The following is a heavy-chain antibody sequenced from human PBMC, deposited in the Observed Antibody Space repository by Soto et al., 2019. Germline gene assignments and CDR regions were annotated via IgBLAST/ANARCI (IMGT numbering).Heavy chain of an antibody. V-gene: IGHV3-23*01. J-gene: IGHJ6*02. Sequence: EVQLLESGGGLVQPGGSLRLPCAGSGFTFSSYAMTWVRQAPGKGLEWVSTLSDSGGHTYYADSVTGRFTSSRDNPTDTLKFQMNSRRVEDTAVYYCAKDSQSVSVSAARVYGMDVWGQGTTVTVSS. D-gene: IGHD2-2*01. CDR3: AKDSQSVSVSAARVYGMDV. CDR1: GFTFSSYA. CDR2: LSDSGGHT.